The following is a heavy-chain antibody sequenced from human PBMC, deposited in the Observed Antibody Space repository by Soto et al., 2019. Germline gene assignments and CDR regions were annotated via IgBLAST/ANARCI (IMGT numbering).Heavy chain of an antibody. D-gene: IGHD3-3*01. CDR1: GFRVSSLY. V-gene: IGHV3-66*01. Sequence: EVQLVESGGGLVQPGGSLRLSCAASGFRVSSLYMTWVRQAPGKGLQWVAVISSGGSLYYADSVKGRFTISRDNSKNTLYLEMNSLRAEDTAVYYCARDIFGGAYDFLHGGQGTLVTVSS. J-gene: IGHJ4*02. CDR3: ARDIFGGAYDFLH. CDR2: ISSGGSL.